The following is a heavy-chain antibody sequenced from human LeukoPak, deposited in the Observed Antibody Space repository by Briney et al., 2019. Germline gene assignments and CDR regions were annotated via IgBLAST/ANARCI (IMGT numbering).Heavy chain of an antibody. V-gene: IGHV4-39*01. CDR1: GGSISSGNYY. D-gene: IGHD3-3*01. Sequence: SETLSLTCTVSGGSISSGNYYWGWIRQPPGKGLEWIGSIYYSGSTYYNPPLKSRVTISEDTSKNQFSLKLSSVTAADTAVYYCARGRRITIFGVVKPPFDYWGQGTLVTVSS. J-gene: IGHJ4*02. CDR2: IYYSGST. CDR3: ARGRRITIFGVVKPPFDY.